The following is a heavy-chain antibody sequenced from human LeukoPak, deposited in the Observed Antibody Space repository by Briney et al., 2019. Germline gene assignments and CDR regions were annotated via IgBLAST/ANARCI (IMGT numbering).Heavy chain of an antibody. J-gene: IGHJ4*02. CDR2: IIPIFGTA. CDR3: AREARSGWPTGDY. V-gene: IGHV1-69*05. Sequence: SVKVSCKASGGTFSSYAISWVRQAPGQGLEWMGGIIPIFGTANYAQKFQGRVTITTDESTSTAYMELSSLRSEDTAVYYCAREARSGWPTGDYWGQGTLATVSS. D-gene: IGHD6-19*01. CDR1: GGTFSSYA.